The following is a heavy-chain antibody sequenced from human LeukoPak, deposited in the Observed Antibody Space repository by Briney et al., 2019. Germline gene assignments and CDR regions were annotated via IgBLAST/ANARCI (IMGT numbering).Heavy chain of an antibody. D-gene: IGHD1-1*01. CDR2: MNSAGTTI. V-gene: IGHV3-74*01. CDR1: GFTISGFW. J-gene: IGHJ4*01. Sequence: GGSLRLSCAASGFTISGFWMNWIRQVPGEGLVWVARMNSAGTTINYADFVKGRFTISRDNVRNTMHLQMNNLSLEDTAVYFCIREVQVRASASLGLWGRGTLVTVS. CDR3: IREVQVRASASLGL.